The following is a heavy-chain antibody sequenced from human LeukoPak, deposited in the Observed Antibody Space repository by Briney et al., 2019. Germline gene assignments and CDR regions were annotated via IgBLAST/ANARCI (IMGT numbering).Heavy chain of an antibody. V-gene: IGHV3-23*01. J-gene: IGHJ3*02. D-gene: IGHD6-13*01. CDR1: GLTFSNYA. CDR3: AKNLALSSNWYFAFDI. CDR2: ISGGADRT. Sequence: GGSLRLSCAASGLTFSNYAMSWVRQAPGKRLERVSTISGGADRTYYADSVKGRFTISRDNSKNTLYLQMSSLRAEDTAVYYCAKNLALSSNWYFAFDIWGQGTMVTVSS.